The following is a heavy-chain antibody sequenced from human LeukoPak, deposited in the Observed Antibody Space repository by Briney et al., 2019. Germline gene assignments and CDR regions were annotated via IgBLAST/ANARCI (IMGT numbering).Heavy chain of an antibody. D-gene: IGHD1-26*01. V-gene: IGHV3-30-3*01. CDR2: ISYDGSNK. J-gene: IGHJ5*02. CDR3: ARDIDQSIVGATAKKQAPSFWFDP. CDR1: GFTFSSYA. Sequence: PGGSLRLSCAASGFTFSSYAMHWVRQAPGKGLEWVAVISYDGSNKYYADSVKGRFTISRDNSKNTLYLQMNSLRAEDTAVYYCARDIDQSIVGATAKKQAPSFWFDPWGQGTLVTVSS.